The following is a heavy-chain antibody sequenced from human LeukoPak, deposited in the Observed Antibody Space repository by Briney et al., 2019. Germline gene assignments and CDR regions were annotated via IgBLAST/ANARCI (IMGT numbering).Heavy chain of an antibody. CDR3: ARATPSIRYGLDY. Sequence: GASVKVSCKASGYTFTSYAMHWVRQAPGQRLEWMGWINAGNGNTKYSQKFQGRVTITRDTSASTAYMELSSLRSEDTAAYYCARATPSIRYGLDYWGQGTLVTVSS. V-gene: IGHV1-3*01. CDR1: GYTFTSYA. D-gene: IGHD5-18*01. CDR2: INAGNGNT. J-gene: IGHJ4*02.